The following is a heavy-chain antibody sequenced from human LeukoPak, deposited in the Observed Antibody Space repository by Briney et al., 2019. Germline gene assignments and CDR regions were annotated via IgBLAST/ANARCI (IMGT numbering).Heavy chain of an antibody. CDR1: GFTFSSYG. J-gene: IGHJ4*02. CDR2: IWYDGSNK. CDR3: ARDGVILFALDY. Sequence: GGSLRLSCAASGFTFSSYGMHWVRQAPGKGLEWVAVIWYDGSNKYYADSVKGRFTISRDNFKNTLYLQMNSLRAEDTAVYYCARDGVILFALDYWGQGTLVTVSS. V-gene: IGHV3-33*01. D-gene: IGHD3-3*02.